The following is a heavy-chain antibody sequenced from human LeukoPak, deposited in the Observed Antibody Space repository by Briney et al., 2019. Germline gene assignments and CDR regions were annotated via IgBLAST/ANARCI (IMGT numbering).Heavy chain of an antibody. CDR2: IYYSGST. CDR3: ARGSDYGDYDY. D-gene: IGHD4-17*01. V-gene: IGHV4-30-4*07. CDR1: GGSISSGGYS. Sequence: SETLSLTCAVSGGSISSGGYSWSWIRQPPGKGLEWIGYIYYSGSTYYNPSLKSRVTISVDTSKNQFSLKLSSVTAADTAVYYCARGSDYGDYDYWGQGTLVTVSS. J-gene: IGHJ4*02.